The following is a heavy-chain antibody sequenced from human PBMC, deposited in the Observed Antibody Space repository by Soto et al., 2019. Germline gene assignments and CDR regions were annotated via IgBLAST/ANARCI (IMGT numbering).Heavy chain of an antibody. Sequence: SVKVSCKASGGTFSSYAISWVRQSPGQGLEWMGGIIPMFRTANCAQEFQGRVTIIADESTSTVHMELSSLRAADTAVYYCARGVSAGKGSPPDFWGQGSLVTVSS. CDR3: ARGVSAGKGSPPDF. CDR2: IIPMFRTA. CDR1: GGTFSSYA. D-gene: IGHD3-10*01. J-gene: IGHJ4*02. V-gene: IGHV1-69*13.